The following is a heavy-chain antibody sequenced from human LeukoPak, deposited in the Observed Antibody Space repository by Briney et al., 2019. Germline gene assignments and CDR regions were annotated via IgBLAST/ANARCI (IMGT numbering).Heavy chain of an antibody. D-gene: IGHD6-13*01. Sequence: GASVTVSCKASGYTFTSYDINWVRQATGQGLEWMGWMNLNSGNIGYAQKFQGRVTMTRNTSLSTAYMELSSLRAEDTAVYYCARVPPAAAGGTEPDHPDPNDYWGQGTLATVSS. CDR2: MNLNSGNI. J-gene: IGHJ4*02. CDR3: ARVPPAAAGGTEPDHPDPNDY. V-gene: IGHV1-8*01. CDR1: GYTFTSYD.